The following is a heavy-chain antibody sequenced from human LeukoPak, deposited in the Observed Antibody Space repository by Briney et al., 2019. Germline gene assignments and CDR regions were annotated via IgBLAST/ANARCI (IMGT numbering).Heavy chain of an antibody. CDR2: MWYDGSRE. V-gene: IGHV3-33*01. CDR1: GFILSTHG. D-gene: IGHD1-26*01. CDR3: ARDLSFGSLDF. J-gene: IGHJ4*02. Sequence: SGGSLRLSCAASGFILSTHGMHWVRQAPGKGLEWVAGMWYDGSREDYADSVKGRFTISRDMSKNTLNLQMNSLRVEDTAMFYFARDLSFGSLDFRGQGTLVTVSS.